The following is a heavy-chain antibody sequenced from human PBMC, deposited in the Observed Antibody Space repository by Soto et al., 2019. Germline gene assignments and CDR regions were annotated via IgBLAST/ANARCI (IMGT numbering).Heavy chain of an antibody. V-gene: IGHV1-24*01. CDR3: ATVTTYYYDSSGSFSYYFDY. D-gene: IGHD3-22*01. CDR1: VYTLTELS. CDR2: FDPEDGET. J-gene: IGHJ4*02. Sequence: GASVTVSCKVSVYTLTELSMHWVRQAPGKGLEWMGGFDPEDGETIYAQKFQGRVTMTEDTSTDTAYMELSSLRSEDTAVYYCATVTTYYYDSSGSFSYYFDYWGQGTLVTVSS.